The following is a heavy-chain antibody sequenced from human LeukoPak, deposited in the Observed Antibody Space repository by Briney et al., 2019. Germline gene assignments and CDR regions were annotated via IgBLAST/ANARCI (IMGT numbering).Heavy chain of an antibody. CDR1: GGSISSSSYY. V-gene: IGHV4-39*07. CDR2: IYYSGST. CDR3: ARGWLGGYDPRDRYFDY. J-gene: IGHJ4*02. Sequence: SETLSLTCTVSGGSISSSSYYWGWIRQPPGKGLEWIGSIYYSGSTYYNPSLKSRVTISVDTSKNQFSLKLSSVTAADTAVYYCARGWLGGYDPRDRYFDYWGQGTLVTVSS. D-gene: IGHD5-12*01.